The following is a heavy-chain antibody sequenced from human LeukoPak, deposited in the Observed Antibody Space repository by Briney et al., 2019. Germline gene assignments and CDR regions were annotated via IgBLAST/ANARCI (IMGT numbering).Heavy chain of an antibody. J-gene: IGHJ4*02. D-gene: IGHD3-9*01. Sequence: PSETLSLTCAVYGGPFSGYYWSWIRQPPGKGLEWIGEINHSGSTNYNPSLKSRVTISVDTSKNQFSLKLSSVTAADTAVYYCARGGRYFDWLLYGFDYWGQGTLVTVSS. CDR2: INHSGST. CDR1: GGPFSGYY. CDR3: ARGGRYFDWLLYGFDY. V-gene: IGHV4-34*01.